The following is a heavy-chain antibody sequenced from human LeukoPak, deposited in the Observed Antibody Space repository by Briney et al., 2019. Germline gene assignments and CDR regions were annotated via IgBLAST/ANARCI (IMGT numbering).Heavy chain of an antibody. D-gene: IGHD3-3*01. V-gene: IGHV3-48*01. J-gene: IGHJ5*02. CDR1: GFTFSSYS. Sequence: PGGSLRLSCAASGFTFSSYSMNWARQAPGKGLEWVSYISSSSSTIYYADSVKGRFTISRDNGKNSLYLQMNSLRAEDTAVYYCARDNRYYDFWSGYYYPRWFDPWGQGTLVTVSS. CDR2: ISSSSSTI. CDR3: ARDNRYYDFWSGYYYPRWFDP.